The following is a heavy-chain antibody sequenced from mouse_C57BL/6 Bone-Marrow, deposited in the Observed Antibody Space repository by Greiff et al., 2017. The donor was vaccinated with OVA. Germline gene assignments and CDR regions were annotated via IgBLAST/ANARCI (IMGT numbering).Heavy chain of an antibody. CDR3: ARLDDYDRPYHWYFDV. CDR2: ISPRDGST. D-gene: IGHD2-4*01. J-gene: IGHJ1*03. V-gene: IGHV1-85*01. CDR1: GYSFTSYD. Sequence: QVQLQQSGPELVKPGASVKLSCKASGYSFTSYDINWVKQRPGPGLEWIGWISPRDGSTKYNEKFKGKATLTVDTSSSTAYMELHSLTSEDSAVYFCARLDDYDRPYHWYFDVWGTGTTVTVSS.